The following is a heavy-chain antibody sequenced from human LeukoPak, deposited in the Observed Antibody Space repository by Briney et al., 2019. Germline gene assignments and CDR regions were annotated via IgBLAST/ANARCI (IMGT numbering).Heavy chain of an antibody. V-gene: IGHV5-10-1*01. CDR3: ERHVGDTAMVTPFFDY. D-gene: IGHD5-18*01. Sequence: PSFQGHVTISADKSISTAYLQWSSLKASDTAMYYCERHVGDTAMVTPFFDYWGQGTLVTVSS. J-gene: IGHJ4*02.